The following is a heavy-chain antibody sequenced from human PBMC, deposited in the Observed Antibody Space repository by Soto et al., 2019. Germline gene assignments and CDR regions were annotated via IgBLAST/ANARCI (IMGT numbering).Heavy chain of an antibody. V-gene: IGHV1-69*02. CDR2: IIPILGIA. CDR1: GDTFSRHT. D-gene: IGHD4-17*01. J-gene: IGHJ6*03. Sequence: QVQLVQSGAEVKKPGSSVKVSCKASGDTFSRHTISWVRQAPGQGLEWMGRIIPILGIANYAQKFQGRVTITADKSTSTAYMGLSSLRSEDTAVYYCARVAEMGTVTKDYYYYMDVWGKGTTVTVSS. CDR3: ARVAEMGTVTKDYYYYMDV.